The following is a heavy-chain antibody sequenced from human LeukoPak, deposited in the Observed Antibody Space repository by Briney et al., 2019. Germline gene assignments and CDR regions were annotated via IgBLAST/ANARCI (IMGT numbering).Heavy chain of an antibody. CDR2: IYSGGSR. CDR3: ARVFSRYMDV. J-gene: IGHJ6*03. V-gene: IGHV3-66*01. CDR1: GFTVSSNY. Sequence: GGSLRLSWAASGFTVSSNYVRGVRQAPGEGLEWVSVIYSGGSRHYADSVKGRFTISRDNSKNTLYLQMNSLRAEDMAVYYCARVFSRYMDVWGKGTTVTISS.